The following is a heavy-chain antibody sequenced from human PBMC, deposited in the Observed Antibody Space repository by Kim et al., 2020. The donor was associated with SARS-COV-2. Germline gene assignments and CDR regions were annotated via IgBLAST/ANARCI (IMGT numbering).Heavy chain of an antibody. CDR2: VYYSGST. Sequence: SETLSLTCTVSGGSISSYFWSWIRQPPGKGLEWIGYVYYSGSTNYNPSLKSRVTISVDTSKNQFSLKLTSVTAADTAVYYCARFPNPSIFGVINAFDIWGQGTMVTVSS. J-gene: IGHJ3*02. CDR3: ARFPNPSIFGVINAFDI. D-gene: IGHD3-3*01. V-gene: IGHV4-59*13. CDR1: GGSISSYF.